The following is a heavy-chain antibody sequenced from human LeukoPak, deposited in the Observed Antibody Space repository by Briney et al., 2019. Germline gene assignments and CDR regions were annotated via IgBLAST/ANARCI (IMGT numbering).Heavy chain of an antibody. Sequence: PGASLILSCASTGFTFSSYEMNWVRQAQGKGLEWVSYISSSGSTIYYADSVKGRFTISRDNAKNSLYLQMNSLRAEDTAVYYCARTSVAVADFDYWGQGTLVTVSS. V-gene: IGHV3-48*03. CDR1: GFTFSSYE. D-gene: IGHD6-19*01. CDR3: ARTSVAVADFDY. J-gene: IGHJ4*02. CDR2: ISSSGSTI.